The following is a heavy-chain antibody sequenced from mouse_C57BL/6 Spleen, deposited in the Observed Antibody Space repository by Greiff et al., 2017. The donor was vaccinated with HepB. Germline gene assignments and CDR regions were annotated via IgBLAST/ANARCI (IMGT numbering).Heavy chain of an antibody. J-gene: IGHJ3*01. D-gene: IGHD2-4*01. V-gene: IGHV1-26*01. CDR1: GYTFTDYY. CDR2: INPNNGGT. Sequence: EVQLQQSGPELVKPGASVKISCKASGYTFTDYYMNWVKQRHGKSLEWIGDINPNNGGTSYNQKFKGKATLTVDKSSSTAYMELRSLTSEDSAVYYCARPYYDTLFAYWGQGTLVTVSA. CDR3: ARPYYDTLFAY.